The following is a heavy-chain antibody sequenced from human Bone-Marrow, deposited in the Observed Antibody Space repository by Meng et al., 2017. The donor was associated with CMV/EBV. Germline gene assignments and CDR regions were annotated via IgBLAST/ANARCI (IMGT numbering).Heavy chain of an antibody. CDR1: GFTVSSNY. CDR2: IYSGGST. V-gene: IGHV3-53*01. Sequence: GESLKISCAASGFTVSSNYMSWVRQAPGKGLEWVSVIYSGGSTYYADSVKGRFTISRDNSKNSLYLQMNSLRAEDTAVYYCARERMTYYYGSGSYPWMDVWGQGTTVTVSS. CDR3: ARERMTYYYGSGSYPWMDV. J-gene: IGHJ6*02. D-gene: IGHD3-10*01.